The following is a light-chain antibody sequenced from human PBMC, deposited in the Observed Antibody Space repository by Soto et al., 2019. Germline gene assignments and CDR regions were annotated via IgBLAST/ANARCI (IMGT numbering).Light chain of an antibody. CDR2: WAS. Sequence: DIVMTQSPDSLAVSLGERATINCKSSQSVLYSSNNKNYLAWYQQKPGQPPKLLIYWASTRESGVPDRFRGSGSGTDFTLTISSLQAEDGAVYYCQQYYSTPYTLGQGTKLEIK. CDR1: QSVLYSSNNKNY. J-gene: IGKJ2*01. CDR3: QQYYSTPYT. V-gene: IGKV4-1*01.